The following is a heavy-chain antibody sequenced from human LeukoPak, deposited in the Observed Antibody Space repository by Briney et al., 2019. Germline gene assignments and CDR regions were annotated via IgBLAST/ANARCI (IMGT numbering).Heavy chain of an antibody. V-gene: IGHV4-61*02. J-gene: IGHJ4*02. CDR1: GGSISSGSYY. Sequence: PSQTLSLTCTVSGGSISSGSYYWSWIRQPARKGLEWIGRIYTSGSTNYNPSLKSRVTISVDTSKNQFSLKLSSVTAADTAVYYCARDPRGSQWTFFDYWGQGTLVTVSS. CDR2: IYTSGST. D-gene: IGHD2-15*01. CDR3: ARDPRGSQWTFFDY.